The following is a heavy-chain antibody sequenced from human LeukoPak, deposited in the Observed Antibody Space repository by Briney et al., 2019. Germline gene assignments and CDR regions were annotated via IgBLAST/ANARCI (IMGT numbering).Heavy chain of an antibody. Sequence: ASVKVSCKASGYTFTGYYMHWVRQAPGQGLEWMGWINPNSGGTNYAQKFQGRVTMPGETSISTAYMELRRLRSDDTAVYYCATSTYSSGWLDYWGQGTLVTVSS. J-gene: IGHJ4*02. CDR1: GYTFTGYY. V-gene: IGHV1-2*02. CDR3: ATSTYSSGWLDY. D-gene: IGHD6-19*01. CDR2: INPNSGGT.